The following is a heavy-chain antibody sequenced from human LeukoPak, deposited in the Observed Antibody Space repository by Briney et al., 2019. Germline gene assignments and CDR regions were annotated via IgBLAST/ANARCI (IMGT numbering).Heavy chain of an antibody. J-gene: IGHJ6*02. CDR3: AREEGGYDYRPHYYGMDV. D-gene: IGHD5-12*01. Sequence: ASVKVSCKASGYTFTSYYMHWVRQAPGQGLEWMGIINPSGGSTSYAQKFQGRVTMTRDTSTSTVYMELSSLRSEDTAVYYCAREEGGYDYRPHYYGMDVWGQGTTVTVSS. CDR1: GYTFTSYY. CDR2: INPSGGST. V-gene: IGHV1-46*01.